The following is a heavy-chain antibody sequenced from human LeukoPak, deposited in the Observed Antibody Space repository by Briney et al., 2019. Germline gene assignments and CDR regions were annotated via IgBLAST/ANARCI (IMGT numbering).Heavy chain of an antibody. CDR2: ISSSSSTI. CDR1: GFTFSSYS. D-gene: IGHD3-10*01. V-gene: IGHV3-48*04. Sequence: GGSLRLSCAASGFTFSSYSMNWVRQAPGEGLEWVSCISSSSSTIYYADSVKGRFTISRDNAKNSLYLQMNSLRAEDTAVYYCARESEAGLRAWYMDVWGKGTTVTVSS. CDR3: ARESEAGLRAWYMDV. J-gene: IGHJ6*03.